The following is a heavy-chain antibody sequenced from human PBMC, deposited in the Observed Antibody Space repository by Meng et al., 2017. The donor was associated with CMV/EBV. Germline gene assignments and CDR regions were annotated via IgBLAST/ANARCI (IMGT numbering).Heavy chain of an antibody. CDR3: ARDQWEHYFDF. D-gene: IGHD1-26*01. J-gene: IGHJ4*02. CDR2: IRFDGGET. V-gene: IGHV3-74*01. CDR1: GFTFSSYS. Sequence: GGSLRLSCVASGFTFSSYSMHWVRQAPGKGLVWVSHIRFDGGETNYADSVKGRFSISRDNAKNTVYLQMNSLRVEDTGVYYCARDQWEHYFDFWGQGALVTVSS.